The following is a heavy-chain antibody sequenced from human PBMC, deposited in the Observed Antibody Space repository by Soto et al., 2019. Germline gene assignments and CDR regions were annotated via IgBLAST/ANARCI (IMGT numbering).Heavy chain of an antibody. D-gene: IGHD2-2*02. CDR3: ARQVPAAIRLGWFDP. CDR1: GGSISRSTYY. CDR2: IYYSGST. J-gene: IGHJ5*02. V-gene: IGHV4-39*01. Sequence: SETLSLTCTVSGGSISRSTYYWGWIRQPPGKGLEWIGSIYYSGSTYYRPSLKSRVTISVDTSKNQFSLKLSSVTAADTAVYYCARQVPAAIRLGWFDPWGQGTMVTVSS.